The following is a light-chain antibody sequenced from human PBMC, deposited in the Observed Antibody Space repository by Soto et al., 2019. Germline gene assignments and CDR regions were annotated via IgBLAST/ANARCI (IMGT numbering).Light chain of an antibody. J-gene: IGKJ3*01. CDR3: PQLNSFPIA. CDR1: QGISSF. CDR2: GAS. Sequence: IQLTQSPSSLSASVGDRVTITCRASQGISSFLAWYQQKPGRAPKLLIYGASTLQSGVPSRFSGSGSGTDFTLTISSLQPEDFATYYCPQLNSFPIAFGPGTKVYIQ. V-gene: IGKV1-9*01.